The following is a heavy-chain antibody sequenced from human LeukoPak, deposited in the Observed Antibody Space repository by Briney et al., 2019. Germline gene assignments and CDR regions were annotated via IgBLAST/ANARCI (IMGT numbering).Heavy chain of an antibody. CDR2: INQDGSEK. D-gene: IGHD2/OR15-2a*01. CDR3: ANNRASLDY. V-gene: IGHV3-7*02. Sequence: GGSLRLSCAASGFTFSNSGMSWVRQAPGKGLEWVANINQDGSEKNCVDSVKGRFTISRDNAKNSLYLQMNSLRAEDTAVYYCANNRASLDYWGQGTLVTVSA. J-gene: IGHJ4*02. CDR1: GFTFSNSG.